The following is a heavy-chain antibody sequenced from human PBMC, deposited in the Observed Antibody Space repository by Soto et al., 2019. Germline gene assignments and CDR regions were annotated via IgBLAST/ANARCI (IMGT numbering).Heavy chain of an antibody. J-gene: IGHJ3*02. CDR2: ISGSGGST. CDR1: GFTFSSYA. CDR3: AKDRSGSYLDDAFDI. D-gene: IGHD1-26*01. V-gene: IGHV3-23*01. Sequence: PGGCLRLSCAASGFTFSSYAMSWVCQATGKGLEWVSAISGSGGSTYYADSVKGRFTISRDNSKNTLYLQMNSLRAEDTAVYYCAKDRSGSYLDDAFDIWGQGTMVTVSS.